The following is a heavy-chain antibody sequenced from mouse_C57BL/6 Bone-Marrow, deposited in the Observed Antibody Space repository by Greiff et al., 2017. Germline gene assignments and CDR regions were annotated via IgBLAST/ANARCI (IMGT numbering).Heavy chain of an antibody. D-gene: IGHD1-1*01. J-gene: IGHJ3*01. CDR3: ARCYYGSSYGFAY. Sequence: VKLMESGAELARPGASVKLSCKASGYTFTSYGISWVKQRTGQGLEWIGEIYPRSGNTYYNEKFKGKATLTADKSSSTAYMELRSLTSEDSAVYFCARCYYGSSYGFAYWGQGTLVTVSA. CDR2: IYPRSGNT. V-gene: IGHV1-81*01. CDR1: GYTFTSYG.